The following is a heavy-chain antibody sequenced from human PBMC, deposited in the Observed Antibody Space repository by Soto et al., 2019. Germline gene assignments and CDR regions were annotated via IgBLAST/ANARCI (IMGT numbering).Heavy chain of an antibody. V-gene: IGHV5-51*01. J-gene: IGHJ6*02. CDR2: IYPGDSDT. CDR1: GDSFTSYW. D-gene: IGHD6-6*01. Sequence: GESLKISCKGSGDSFTSYWIGWVRQMPGKGLEWMGIIYPGDSDTRYGPSFQGQVTISADKSISTAYLQWSSLKASDTAMYYCARHGIAARQLYYFGMDVWGQGTTVTVSS. CDR3: ARHGIAARQLYYFGMDV.